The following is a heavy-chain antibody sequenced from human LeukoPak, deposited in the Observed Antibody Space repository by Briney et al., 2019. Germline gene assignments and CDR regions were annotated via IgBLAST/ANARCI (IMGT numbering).Heavy chain of an antibody. V-gene: IGHV3-48*01. Sequence: GGSLRLSCAASGFTFSSYSMNWVRQAPGKGLEWVSYIKGSGDSIFYADSVKGRFTISRDNAKNSLYLQMNSLRAEDTAVYYCTEGRDGYPYYFDYWGQGTLVTVSS. CDR1: GFTFSSYS. CDR2: IKGSGDSI. D-gene: IGHD5-24*01. J-gene: IGHJ4*02. CDR3: TEGRDGYPYYFDY.